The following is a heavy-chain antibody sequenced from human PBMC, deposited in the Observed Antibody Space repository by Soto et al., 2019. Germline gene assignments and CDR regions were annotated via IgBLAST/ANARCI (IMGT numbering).Heavy chain of an antibody. CDR3: ARGIAVAGTWYFDL. D-gene: IGHD6-19*01. Sequence: QVQLVQSGAEVKKPGASVKVSCKASGYTFTSYDIHWVRQATGQGLEWMGWMNPNSGNAGYVQKFQDRVTMTRNTSISTAYMELSSLRSEDTAVYYCARGIAVAGTWYFDLWGRGTLVTVSS. CDR1: GYTFTSYD. CDR2: MNPNSGNA. V-gene: IGHV1-8*01. J-gene: IGHJ2*01.